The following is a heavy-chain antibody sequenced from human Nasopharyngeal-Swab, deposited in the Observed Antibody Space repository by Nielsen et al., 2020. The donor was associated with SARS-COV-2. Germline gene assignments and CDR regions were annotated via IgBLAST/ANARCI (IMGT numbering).Heavy chain of an antibody. CDR2: ISSNGGST. CDR1: GFTFSSYA. D-gene: IGHD6-19*01. Sequence: GESLKISCSASGFTFSSYAMHWVRQAPGKGPEYVSAISSNGGSTYYADSVKGRFTISRDNSKNTLYLQMSSLRAEDTAVYYCVKAGLGLRIAAAETGIAVAGTVGGYGMDVWGQGTTVTVSS. V-gene: IGHV3-64D*06. J-gene: IGHJ6*02. CDR3: VKAGLGLRIAAAETGIAVAGTVGGYGMDV.